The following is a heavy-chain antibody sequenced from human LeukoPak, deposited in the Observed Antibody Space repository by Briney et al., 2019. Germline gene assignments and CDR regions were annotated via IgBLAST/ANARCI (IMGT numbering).Heavy chain of an antibody. D-gene: IGHD2-21*02. Sequence: SQTLSLTCTVSGGSISSAGYYWSWIRQHPGKGLEWIGYIYYSGSTYYNPSLKSRVTISVDTSKNQFSLKLSSVTAADTAVYYCASYCGGDCYSGFGYWGQGTLVTVSS. CDR3: ASYCGGDCYSGFGY. CDR2: IYYSGST. J-gene: IGHJ4*02. CDR1: GGSISSAGYY. V-gene: IGHV4-31*03.